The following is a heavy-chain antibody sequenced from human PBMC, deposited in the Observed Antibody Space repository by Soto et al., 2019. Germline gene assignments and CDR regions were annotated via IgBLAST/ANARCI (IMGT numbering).Heavy chain of an antibody. D-gene: IGHD2-21*02. CDR3: ARDLWGYCGTDCYPLDV. CDR2: MYNTGST. J-gene: IGHJ6*02. CDR1: GGSISSYY. Sequence: ETLSLTCTVSGGSISSYYWSWIRQPPGKGLEWIGYMYNTGSTVYNPSFKSRVTISVDTSKNQFSLKLNSVTAADTAVYYCARDLWGYCGTDCYPLDVWGQGTTVTVSS. V-gene: IGHV4-59*01.